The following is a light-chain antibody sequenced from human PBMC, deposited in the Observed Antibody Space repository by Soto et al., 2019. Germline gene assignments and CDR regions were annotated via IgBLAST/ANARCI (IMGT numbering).Light chain of an antibody. Sequence: EVVMTQSPATLSVSPGERATLSCRASQSVSSNLAWYQQKPGQAPRLLIYGASTRAAGIPARFSGSGSGTDFTLTITSLQSEDFGVYYCQQRSIWPLTFGGGTKVDIK. J-gene: IGKJ4*01. CDR1: QSVSSN. CDR3: QQRSIWPLT. V-gene: IGKV3-15*01. CDR2: GAS.